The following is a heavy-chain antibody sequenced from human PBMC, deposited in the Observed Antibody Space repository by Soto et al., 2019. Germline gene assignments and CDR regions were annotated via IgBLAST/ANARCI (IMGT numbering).Heavy chain of an antibody. D-gene: IGHD2-2*02. CDR1: GYSFTSYW. CDR2: IYPGDSDT. V-gene: IGHV5-51*01. CDR3: ASIGGVVVPAAILPYYYYRRDV. J-gene: IGHJ6*04. Sequence: ESLKVSCKGSGYSFTSYWIGWVRQIPWKGLEWMGIIYPGDSDTRYSPSFQGQVTISADKSISTAYLQWSSLKASDTAMYYCASIGGVVVPAAILPYYYYRRDVWGNGNTV.